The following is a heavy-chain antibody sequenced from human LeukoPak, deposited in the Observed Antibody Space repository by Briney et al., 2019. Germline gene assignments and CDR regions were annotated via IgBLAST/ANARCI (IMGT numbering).Heavy chain of an antibody. CDR1: GGSISSGGYY. D-gene: IGHD6-13*01. CDR2: MYYSGST. V-gene: IGHV4-31*03. CDR3: ARRIAAAGTRWFDP. Sequence: PSQTLSLTCTVSGGSISSGGYYWSWIRQHPGGGLQWTGYMYYSGSTYYNPSLKSRVTISVDTSKNQFSLKLSSVTAADTAVYYCARRIAAAGTRWFDPWGQGTLVTVSS. J-gene: IGHJ5*02.